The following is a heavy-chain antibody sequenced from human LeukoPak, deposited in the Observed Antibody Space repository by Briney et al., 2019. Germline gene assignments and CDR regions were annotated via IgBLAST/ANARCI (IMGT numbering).Heavy chain of an antibody. D-gene: IGHD3-16*01. J-gene: IGHJ4*02. Sequence: SVKVSCKASGGTFSSYTLSWVRQAPGQGLEWMGRIIPILGIANYAQKFQGRVTITADKSTSTGYMKLSSLRSEDTAVYYCAREAGEFHYWGQGTLVTVSS. CDR3: AREAGEFHY. CDR1: GGTFSSYT. V-gene: IGHV1-69*04. CDR2: IIPILGIA.